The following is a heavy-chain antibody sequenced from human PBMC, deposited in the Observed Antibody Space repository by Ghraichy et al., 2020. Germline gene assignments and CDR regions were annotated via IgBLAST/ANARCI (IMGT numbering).Heavy chain of an antibody. V-gene: IGHV3-30*04. D-gene: IGHD2-2*01. J-gene: IGHJ4*02. Sequence: GESLNISCAASGFTFSSYAMHWVRQAPGKGLEWVAVISYDGSNKYYADSVKGRFTISRDNSKNTLYLQMNSLRADDTAVYYCARDPGIVVVPATLVGYFDYWGQGTLVTFSS. CDR2: ISYDGSNK. CDR1: GFTFSSYA. CDR3: ARDPGIVVVPATLVGYFDY.